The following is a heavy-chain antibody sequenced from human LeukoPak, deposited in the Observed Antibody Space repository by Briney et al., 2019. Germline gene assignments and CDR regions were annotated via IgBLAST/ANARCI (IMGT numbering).Heavy chain of an antibody. V-gene: IGHV3-30*04. D-gene: IGHD3-10*01. CDR1: GFTFSSYA. J-gene: IGHJ4*02. CDR2: ISYDGSNK. CDR3: ARDHSYGSGSYSSSFDY. Sequence: GGSLRLSCAASGFTFSSYAMHWVRQAPGKGLEWGAVISYDGSNKYYADSVKGRVTISRDNSKNTLYLQMNSLRAEDTAVYYCARDHSYGSGSYSSSFDYWGQGTLVTVSS.